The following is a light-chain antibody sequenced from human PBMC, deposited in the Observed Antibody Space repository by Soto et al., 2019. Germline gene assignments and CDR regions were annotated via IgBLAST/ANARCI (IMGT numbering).Light chain of an antibody. J-gene: IGKJ1*01. CDR3: QQYGSSSWK. Sequence: EIVLTQSPGTLSLSPGERATLSCRASQSVSSSYLAWYQQKPGQAPRLLIYGTSSRATAIPDRFSGSGSGTDSTLTISSLATDYFEVYYCQQYGSSSWKLGQGPKVDIK. V-gene: IGKV3-20*01. CDR1: QSVSSSY. CDR2: GTS.